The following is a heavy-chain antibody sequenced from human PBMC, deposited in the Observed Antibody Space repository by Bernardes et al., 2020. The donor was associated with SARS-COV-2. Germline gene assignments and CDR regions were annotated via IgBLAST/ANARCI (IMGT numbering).Heavy chain of an antibody. Sequence: LRLSCAVSGATFNRYAMAWVRQTPGKGLEWVADISASGGITGYTDSVKGRFTISRDNSQNMLYLEMYSLRADDTALYYCAKGKLSGTTSLYYFGVDVWGQGTTVTVSS. CDR2: ISASGGIT. D-gene: IGHD1-1*01. J-gene: IGHJ6*02. CDR3: AKGKLSGTTSLYYFGVDV. CDR1: GATFNRYA. V-gene: IGHV3-23*01.